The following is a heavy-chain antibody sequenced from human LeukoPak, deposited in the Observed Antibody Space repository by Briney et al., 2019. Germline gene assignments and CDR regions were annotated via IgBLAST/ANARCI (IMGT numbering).Heavy chain of an antibody. CDR3: ARSPPSSYCTSTSCYPRHFDY. V-gene: IGHV5-51*01. Sequence: GESLKISCKGSGYSFASYWIGWVRQMLGKGLEWMGIIYPGDSDTRYSPSFQGQVTISADKSISAAYLQWRSLKASDTAMYYCARSPPSSYCTSTSCYPRHFDYWGQGTLVTVSS. J-gene: IGHJ4*02. CDR1: GYSFASYW. D-gene: IGHD2-2*01. CDR2: IYPGDSDT.